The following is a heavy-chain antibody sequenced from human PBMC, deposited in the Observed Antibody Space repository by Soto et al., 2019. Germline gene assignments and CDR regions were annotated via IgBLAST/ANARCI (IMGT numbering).Heavy chain of an antibody. Sequence: PGGSLRLSCAASGFTFSSYAMHWVRQAPGKGLEHVSAISSNGGSTYYANSVKGRFTISRDNSKNTLYLQMGSLRAEDMAVYYCARGQVGELLLDYYYYGMDVWGQGTTVTVSS. CDR3: ARGQVGELLLDYYYYGMDV. D-gene: IGHD3-10*01. J-gene: IGHJ6*02. V-gene: IGHV3-64*01. CDR2: ISSNGGST. CDR1: GFTFSSYA.